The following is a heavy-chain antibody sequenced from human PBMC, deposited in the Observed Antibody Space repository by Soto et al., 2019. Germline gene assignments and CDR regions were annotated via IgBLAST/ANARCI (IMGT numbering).Heavy chain of an antibody. V-gene: IGHV4-39*01. CDR1: GGPISSSSYY. CDR2: IYYTGYT. CDR3: ARSAIATHWFFDL. Sequence: SETLSLTCTVSGGPISSSSYYWGWIRQAPGKGLEWLATIYYTGYTYHNPSLRSHVTISVDTSKNQFSLKLTSVTAADTALYYCARSAIATHWFFDLWGRGTLVTVSS. D-gene: IGHD5-18*01. J-gene: IGHJ2*01.